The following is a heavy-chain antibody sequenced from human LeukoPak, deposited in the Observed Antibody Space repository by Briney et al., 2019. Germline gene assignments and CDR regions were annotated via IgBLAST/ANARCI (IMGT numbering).Heavy chain of an antibody. CDR1: GFTFSSYG. CDR2: IRYDGSNK. J-gene: IGHJ4*02. CDR3: AKVVLTGAAAHFDY. V-gene: IGHV3-30*02. Sequence: GGTLRLSCAASGFTFSSYGMHWVRQAPGKGLEWVAFIRYDGSNKYYADSVKGRFTIPRDNSKNTLYLQMNSLRAEDTAVYYCAKVVLTGAAAHFDYWGQGTLVTVSS. D-gene: IGHD6-13*01.